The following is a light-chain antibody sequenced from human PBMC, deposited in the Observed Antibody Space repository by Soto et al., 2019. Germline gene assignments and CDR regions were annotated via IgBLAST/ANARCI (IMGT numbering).Light chain of an antibody. CDR1: QSISSW. CDR3: QKCKVAPFT. J-gene: IGKJ4*01. CDR2: DAS. V-gene: IGKV1-5*01. Sequence: DIQMTQSPSTPSASVGDRVTITCRASQSISSWLAWYQQKPGKAPKLLIYDASSLESGVPSRFSGSGSGTDFTLTISSLQPEDVATYYCQKCKVAPFTFGGGTKVDIK.